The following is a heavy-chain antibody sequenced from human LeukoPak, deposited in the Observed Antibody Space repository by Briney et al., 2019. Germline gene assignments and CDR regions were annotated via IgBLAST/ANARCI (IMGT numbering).Heavy chain of an antibody. J-gene: IGHJ5*02. CDR1: GYTFTSYA. CDR3: ARDASLGSWFDP. Sequence: ASVKVSCKASGYTFTSYAMHWVRQAPGQRLEWMGWIKGGNGNTKYSQKLQGRVTITRDTSASTAYMELRSLRSDDTAVYYCARDASLGSWFDPWGQGTLVTVSS. D-gene: IGHD3-16*01. CDR2: IKGGNGNT. V-gene: IGHV1-3*01.